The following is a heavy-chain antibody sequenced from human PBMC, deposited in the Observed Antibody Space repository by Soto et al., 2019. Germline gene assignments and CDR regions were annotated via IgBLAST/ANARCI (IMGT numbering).Heavy chain of an antibody. Sequence: SVKVSWKASGGTFSSYAISWVRQAPGQGLEWMGGIIPIFGTANYAQKFQGRVTITADKSTSTAYMELSSLRSEDTAVYYCARDLCSGGSCYSVCWGQGTLVTVSS. CDR2: IIPIFGTA. CDR3: ARDLCSGGSCYSVC. V-gene: IGHV1-69*06. D-gene: IGHD2-15*01. J-gene: IGHJ4*02. CDR1: GGTFSSYA.